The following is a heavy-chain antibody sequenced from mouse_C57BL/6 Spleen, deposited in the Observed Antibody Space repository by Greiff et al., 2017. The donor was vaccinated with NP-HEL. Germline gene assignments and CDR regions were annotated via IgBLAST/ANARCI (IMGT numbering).Heavy chain of an antibody. V-gene: IGHV1-69*01. CDR1: GYTFTSYW. J-gene: IGHJ4*01. CDR2: IDPSDSYT. CDR3: AIPATYDYYAMDY. Sequence: QVQLQQPGAELVMPGASVKLSCKASGYTFTSYWMHWVKQRPGQGLEWIGEIDPSDSYTNYNQKFKGKSTLTVDKSSSTAYMQLSSLTSEDSAVYYCAIPATYDYYAMDYWGQGTSVTVSS. D-gene: IGHD6-1*01.